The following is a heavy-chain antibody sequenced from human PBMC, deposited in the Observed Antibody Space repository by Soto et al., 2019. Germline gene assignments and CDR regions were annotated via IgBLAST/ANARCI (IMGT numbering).Heavy chain of an antibody. CDR2: IYHTGSS. CDR1: GGSISGGYS. D-gene: IGHD4-17*01. Sequence: QVQLQESGSGLVRPSQPLSLTCTVSGGSISGGYSCGWIRQPPGKGLEWIGYIYHTGSSHYSTSLKNRVTMSVDKSKNHFSLRLTSVTAADTAVYFCAKEGDYSAFDIWGQGTMVIVSS. J-gene: IGHJ3*02. CDR3: AKEGDYSAFDI. V-gene: IGHV4-30-2*01.